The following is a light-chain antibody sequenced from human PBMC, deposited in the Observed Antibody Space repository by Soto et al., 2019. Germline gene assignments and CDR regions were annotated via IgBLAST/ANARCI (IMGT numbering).Light chain of an antibody. J-gene: IGLJ2*01. CDR1: SSDVGGYNY. CDR2: DVT. V-gene: IGLV2-11*01. Sequence: QSALTQPRSVSGSPGQSVTISCTGTSSDVGGYNYVSWYQQHPGKAPKLMIYDVTKRPPGVPDRFSGSKSANTASLTISGLQAEDEADYYCCSFAGNYLVVFGGGTKLTVL. CDR3: CSFAGNYLVV.